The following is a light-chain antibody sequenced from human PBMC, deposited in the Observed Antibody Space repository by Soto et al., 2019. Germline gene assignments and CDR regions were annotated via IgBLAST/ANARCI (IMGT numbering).Light chain of an antibody. Sequence: EIVLTQSPGTLSLSPGERATLSCRASQSVGRDFLAWYQQKPGQAPRLLIYGASSRAAGIPGRFGGSGSGTDFTLTITRLEPEDFAVYYCQQYHNSANFGGGTKV. CDR3: QQYHNSAN. V-gene: IGKV3-20*01. CDR2: GAS. CDR1: QSVGRDF. J-gene: IGKJ4*01.